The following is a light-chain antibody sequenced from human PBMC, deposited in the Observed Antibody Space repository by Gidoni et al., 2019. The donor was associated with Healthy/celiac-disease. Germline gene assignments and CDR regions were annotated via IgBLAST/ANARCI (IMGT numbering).Light chain of an antibody. CDR2: GKN. CDR3: NSRDSNLWV. J-gene: IGLJ3*02. V-gene: IGLV3-19*01. Sequence: SSELTQDPAVSVALGQTVRITCQGDSLRSYYASWYQQKPGQAPVLVIYGKNNRPSGIPDRFSGSSSGNTASLTITGAQAEDEADYYCNSRDSNLWVFGGGTKLTVL. CDR1: SLRSYY.